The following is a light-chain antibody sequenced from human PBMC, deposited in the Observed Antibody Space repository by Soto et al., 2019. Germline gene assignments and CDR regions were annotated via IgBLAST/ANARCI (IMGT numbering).Light chain of an antibody. V-gene: IGKV3-20*01. CDR3: QHYDIWPLT. J-gene: IGKJ4*01. Sequence: EIVFTQSPGTLSLSPGERATLSCRASQSVSSSYLAWYQQKPGQAPRLLIYGASSRDTGIPDRFSGSGSGTECTLTISELQSEDFSVYFCQHYDIWPLTFGGGTKVDIK. CDR1: QSVSSSY. CDR2: GAS.